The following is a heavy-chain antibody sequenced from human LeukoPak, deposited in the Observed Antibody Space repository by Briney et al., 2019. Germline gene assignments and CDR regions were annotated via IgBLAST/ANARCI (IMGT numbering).Heavy chain of an antibody. CDR1: GFTFSDYY. CDR2: ISGNGSTI. J-gene: IGHJ4*02. V-gene: IGHV3-11*01. D-gene: IGHD5-18*01. Sequence: GGSMRLSCAASGFTFSDYYMSWIRQAPGKGLEWVSYISGNGSTIYYADSVKGRFTISRDNAKNSLYLQMNSLRAEDTAVYYCARAWTGYSYGDYWGQGTLVTVSS. CDR3: ARAWTGYSYGDY.